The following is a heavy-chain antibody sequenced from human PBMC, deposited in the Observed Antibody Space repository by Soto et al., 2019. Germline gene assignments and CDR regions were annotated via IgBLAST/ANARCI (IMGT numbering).Heavy chain of an antibody. J-gene: IGHJ6*02. CDR2: INHSGST. V-gene: IGHV4-34*01. Sequence: SETLSLTCAVYGGSFSGYYWSWIRQPPGKGLEWIGEINHSGSTNYNPSLKSRVTISVDTSKNQFSLKLSSGTAADTAVYYCARGLGIRGYGMDVWGQGTTVTVSS. D-gene: IGHD3-3*02. CDR3: ARGLGIRGYGMDV. CDR1: GGSFSGYY.